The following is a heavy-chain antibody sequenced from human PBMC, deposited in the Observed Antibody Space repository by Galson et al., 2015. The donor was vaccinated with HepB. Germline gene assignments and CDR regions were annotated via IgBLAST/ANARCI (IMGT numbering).Heavy chain of an antibody. D-gene: IGHD3-3*01. CDR1: GGSISSSSYY. CDR3: ARPRETIFGDFWYFDL. Sequence: LSLTCTVSGGSISSSSYYWGWIRQPPGKGLEWIGSIYYSGSTYYNPSLKSRVTISVDTSKNQFSLKLSSVTAADTAVYYCARPRETIFGDFWYFDLWGRGTLVTVSS. CDR2: IYYSGST. J-gene: IGHJ2*01. V-gene: IGHV4-39*01.